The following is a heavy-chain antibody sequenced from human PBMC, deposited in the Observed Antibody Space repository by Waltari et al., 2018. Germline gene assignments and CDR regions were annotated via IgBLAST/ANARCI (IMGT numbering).Heavy chain of an antibody. CDR3: AREDYYGSGSYYSDYYYGMDV. D-gene: IGHD3-10*01. V-gene: IGHV1-69*13. CDR1: GGTFSSYA. CDR2: IIPILGTA. Sequence: QVQLVQSGAEVKKPGSSVKVSCKASGGTFSSYAISWVRQAPGQGLEWMGGIIPILGTANDAQKFQGRVTITADEATSTAYMELSSMRSEDTAVYYCAREDYYGSGSYYSDYYYGMDVWGQGTTVTVSS. J-gene: IGHJ6*02.